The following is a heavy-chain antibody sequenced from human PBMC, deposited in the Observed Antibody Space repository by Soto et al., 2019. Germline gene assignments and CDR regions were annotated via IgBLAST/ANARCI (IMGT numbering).Heavy chain of an antibody. CDR1: GLTFRSDS. V-gene: IGHV1-69*01. D-gene: IGHD5-12*01. J-gene: IGHJ5*02. CDR3: ARGVASSA. Sequence: QVQLVQSEAEVKKPGSSVKVSCKSSGLTFRSDSISWVRQARGQGLEWMGGIIPISRTPTYAQKFQGRVTIRADESTRTAYMEVTSLTFEDTDVYYCARGVASSAWGKGTLVTVSS. CDR2: IIPISRTP.